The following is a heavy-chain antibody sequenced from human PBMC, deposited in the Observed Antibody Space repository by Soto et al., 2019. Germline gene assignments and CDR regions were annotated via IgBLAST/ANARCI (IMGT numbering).Heavy chain of an antibody. CDR1: GGSISSSSYY. CDR2: IYYSGST. CDR3: ARHRAVRYYFAY. J-gene: IGHJ4*02. V-gene: IGHV4-39*01. D-gene: IGHD3-10*01. Sequence: TSETLSLTCTVSGGSISSSSYYWGWIRQPPGKGLEWIGSIYYSGSTYYNPSLKSRVTISVDTSKNQFSLKLSSVTAADTAVYYCARHRAVRYYFAYRGQGTLVTVSS.